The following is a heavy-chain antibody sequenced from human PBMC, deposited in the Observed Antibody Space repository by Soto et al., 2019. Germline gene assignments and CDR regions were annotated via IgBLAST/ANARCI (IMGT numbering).Heavy chain of an antibody. CDR2: IYYSGST. Sequence: SETLSLTCTVSGGSISSGDYYWSWIRQPPGKGLEWIGYIYYSGSTYYNPSLKSRVTISVDTSKSQFSLKLSSVTAADTAVYYCARTPHGGYCSGGSCPRFDYWGQGTLVTVSS. CDR3: ARTPHGGYCSGGSCPRFDY. D-gene: IGHD2-15*01. CDR1: GGSISSGDYY. J-gene: IGHJ4*02. V-gene: IGHV4-30-4*01.